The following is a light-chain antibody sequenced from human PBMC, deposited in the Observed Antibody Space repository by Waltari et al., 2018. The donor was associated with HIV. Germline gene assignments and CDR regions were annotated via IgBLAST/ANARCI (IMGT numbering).Light chain of an antibody. V-gene: IGLV2-14*03. CDR1: SSDISTYSF. Sequence: HSALPQPASVSGSPGQSITISCTGTSSDISTYSFVSWYQKHPDKAPKLLIYDVDNRPSGVSRRFSGSKSGDTASLTISSIQADDEADYYCSSYTTTNTVVFGGGTKFTVL. CDR3: SSYTTTNTVV. J-gene: IGLJ2*01. CDR2: DVD.